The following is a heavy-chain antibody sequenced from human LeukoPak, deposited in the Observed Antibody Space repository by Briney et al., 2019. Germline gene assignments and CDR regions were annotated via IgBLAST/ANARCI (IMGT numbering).Heavy chain of an antibody. D-gene: IGHD3-10*01. V-gene: IGHV4-61*01. CDR2: IYYSGST. CDR1: GGSISSGSYY. CDR3: ARAPGGYGSGSRGVFDI. Sequence: SETLSLTCTVSGGSISSGSYYWSWIRQPPGKGLEWIGYIYYSGSTNYKPSLKSRVIISVDTSKNQFSLKLSSVTAADTAVYYCARAPGGYGSGSRGVFDIWGQGTMVTVSS. J-gene: IGHJ3*02.